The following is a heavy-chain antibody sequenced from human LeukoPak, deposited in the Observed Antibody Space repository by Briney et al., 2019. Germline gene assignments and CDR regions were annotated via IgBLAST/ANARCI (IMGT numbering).Heavy chain of an antibody. CDR1: GYTFSDYT. D-gene: IGHD3-10*01. Sequence: AASVKVSCKTSGYTFSDYTIHWVRQAPGQGLEWMRWINPSSNAANYAQRFEGRVSLTRDTSISTADMVLTSLTSDDTGVYYCARSRELLDFDTWGQGTLVSVSS. J-gene: IGHJ4*02. CDR3: ARSRELLDFDT. CDR2: INPSSNAA. V-gene: IGHV1-2*02.